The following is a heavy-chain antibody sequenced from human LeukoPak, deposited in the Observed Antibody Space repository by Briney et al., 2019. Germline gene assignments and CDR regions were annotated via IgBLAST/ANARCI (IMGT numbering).Heavy chain of an antibody. D-gene: IGHD1-26*01. V-gene: IGHV3-30-3*01. CDR3: ARDLYGGAVRFDY. CDR1: GFTFSSYA. J-gene: IGHJ4*02. CDR2: ISYDGSNK. Sequence: GGSLRLSCAASGFTFSSYAMHWVRQAPGKGLEWVAVISYDGSNKYYADSVKGRFTISRDNSKNTLYLQMNSLRAEDTAVYYCARDLYGGAVRFDYWGQGTLVTVSS.